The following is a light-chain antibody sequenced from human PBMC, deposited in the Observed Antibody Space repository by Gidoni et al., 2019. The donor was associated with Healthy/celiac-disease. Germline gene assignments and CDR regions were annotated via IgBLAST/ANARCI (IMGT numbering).Light chain of an antibody. CDR3: QQYNSYSGYT. CDR2: KAS. CDR1: QSISSW. J-gene: IGKJ2*01. V-gene: IGKV1-5*03. Sequence: DIQMTQSPSTLSASVGDRVTITCRPSQSISSWLAWYQQKPGKAPKLLIYKASSLESGVPSRFIGSGSGTEFTLTISSLQPDDFATYYCQQYNSYSGYTFGQGTKLEIK.